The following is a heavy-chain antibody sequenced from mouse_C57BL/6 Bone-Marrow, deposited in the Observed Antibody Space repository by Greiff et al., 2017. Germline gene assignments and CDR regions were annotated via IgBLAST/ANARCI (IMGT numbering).Heavy chain of an antibody. Sequence: QVQLQQSGPELVKPGASVKISCKASGYTFTDYYINWVKQRPGQGLEWIGWIFPGSGSTYYNEKFKGKATLTVDKSSSTAYMWLSSLTSEDSAVYFCARDGYPYYFDYWGQGTTLTVSS. J-gene: IGHJ2*01. CDR2: IFPGSGST. D-gene: IGHD2-3*01. CDR3: ARDGYPYYFDY. CDR1: GYTFTDYY. V-gene: IGHV1-75*01.